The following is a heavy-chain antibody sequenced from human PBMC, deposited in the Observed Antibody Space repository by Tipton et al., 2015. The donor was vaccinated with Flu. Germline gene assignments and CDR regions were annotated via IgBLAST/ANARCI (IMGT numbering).Heavy chain of an antibody. CDR3: ARDHPPSITVLGEITDYFGMAV. V-gene: IGHV3-48*03. J-gene: IGHJ6*02. Sequence: SLRLSCAASGFTFSSYEMNWVRQAPGKGLEWLSYISSSASTISYADSVRGRFTISRDNAKNSLYLQLNSLRAEDTALYYCARDHPPSITVLGEITDYFGMAVWGQGTTVTVSS. D-gene: IGHD3-3*01. CDR2: ISSSASTI. CDR1: GFTFSSYE.